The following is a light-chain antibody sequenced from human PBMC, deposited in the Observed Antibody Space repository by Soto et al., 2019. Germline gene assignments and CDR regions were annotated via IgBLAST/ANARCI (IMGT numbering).Light chain of an antibody. J-gene: IGKJ1*01. CDR3: QQYNKWPRT. Sequence: IRVTQFPAALSASPGGGATLSCRAAQDVTTNFAWYQLKRGQPPRLLIYGASTTATGIPARFSGSGSGTEFTLTISSLQSEDFAVYNCQQYNKWPRTFGQGTKVDIK. CDR1: QDVTTN. V-gene: IGKV3-15*01. CDR2: GAS.